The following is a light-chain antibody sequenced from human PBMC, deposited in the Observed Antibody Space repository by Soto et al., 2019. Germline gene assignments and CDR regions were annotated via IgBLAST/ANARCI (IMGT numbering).Light chain of an antibody. V-gene: IGKV1-5*03. J-gene: IGKJ1*01. CDR2: KAS. CDR3: QQYVNSPWT. CDR1: QSISSW. Sequence: DIQMTQSPSTLSASLGDRVTITCRASQSISSWLAWYQQKPGKTPKLVIYKASILESGVPSTFSGSGSGTEFSLTISSLQPDDFATYYCQQYVNSPWTFGQGTKVDI.